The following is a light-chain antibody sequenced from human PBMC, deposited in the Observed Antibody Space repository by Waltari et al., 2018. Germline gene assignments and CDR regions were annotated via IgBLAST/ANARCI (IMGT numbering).Light chain of an antibody. J-gene: IGLJ2*01. CDR1: SLRTYY. V-gene: IGLV3-19*01. CDR2: GKN. Sequence: SSELTQDPAVSVALGQTVRITCQGDSLRTYYVSWFHQKPGQAPARVIYGKNNRPSGIPDRFSASSSGSTASLTIIGAQAEDEADYYCHSRDSSGDVLIGGGTKLTVV. CDR3: HSRDSSGDVL.